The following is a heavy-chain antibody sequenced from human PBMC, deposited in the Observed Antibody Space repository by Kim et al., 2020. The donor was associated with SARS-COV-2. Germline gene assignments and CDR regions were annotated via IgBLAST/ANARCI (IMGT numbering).Heavy chain of an antibody. Sequence: GGSLRLSCAASGFTFSTYAMRWVRQAPGKGPEWVSVITRGGNNTYYTDSVKGRFTISRDNSKNTLFLEMASLRPEDTAVYYCAKGGWTGGANCGWDCYLDDWGQGTLVTVSS. J-gene: IGHJ4*02. CDR1: GFTFSTYA. CDR3: AKGGWTGGANCGWDCYLDD. CDR2: ITRGGNNT. D-gene: IGHD2-21*02. V-gene: IGHV3-30*18.